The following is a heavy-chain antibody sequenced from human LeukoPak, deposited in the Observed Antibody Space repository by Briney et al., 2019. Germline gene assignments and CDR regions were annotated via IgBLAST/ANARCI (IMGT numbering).Heavy chain of an antibody. CDR2: IKQDGSEK. J-gene: IGHJ4*02. D-gene: IGHD2-15*01. Sequence: GGSLRLSCAASGFTFSDYYMNWIRQAPGKGLEWVANIKQDGSEKYYMDSVKGRFTISRDNAKNSLYLQMNSLTTEDTALYYCARINSGIFSWDYWGQGTLVAVSS. CDR3: ARINSGIFSWDY. V-gene: IGHV3-7*01. CDR1: GFTFSDYY.